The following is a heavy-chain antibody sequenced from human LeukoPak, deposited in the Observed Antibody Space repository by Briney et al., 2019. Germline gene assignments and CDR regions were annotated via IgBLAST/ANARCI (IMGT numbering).Heavy chain of an antibody. V-gene: IGHV1-2*02. J-gene: IGHJ4*02. CDR3: ARIRYYDSSAYHAVDY. CDR1: GYTFTSYG. D-gene: IGHD3-22*01. Sequence: GASVKVSCKASGYTFTSYGISWVRQAPGQRLEWMGWINPHSGDTNYAQRFQGRVTMTGDTSISTAYMELSRLRSDDTAVYYCARIRYYDSSAYHAVDYWGQGTLVTVSS. CDR2: INPHSGDT.